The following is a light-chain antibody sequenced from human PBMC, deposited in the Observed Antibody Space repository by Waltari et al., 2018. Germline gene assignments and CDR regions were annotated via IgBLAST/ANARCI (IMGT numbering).Light chain of an antibody. CDR2: AAS. Sequence: DIQMTQSPSSLSASIGDRVTITCRASQSISNYLNWYQQKPGKDPKLLIYAASSLQSGVPSRFSGSGSGADFALTISSLQPEDSATYYCQQSYTTLSWTFGQGTKVEIK. V-gene: IGKV1-39*01. J-gene: IGKJ1*01. CDR3: QQSYTTLSWT. CDR1: QSISNY.